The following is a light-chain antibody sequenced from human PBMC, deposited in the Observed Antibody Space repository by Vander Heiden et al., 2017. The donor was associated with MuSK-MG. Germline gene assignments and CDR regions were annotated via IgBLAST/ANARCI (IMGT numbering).Light chain of an antibody. CDR2: AAS. J-gene: IGKJ2*01. CDR1: QSISSY. Sequence: DIQMTQYPSSLSASVGDRVTINCRASQSISSYLNWYQQKPGKAPKLLIYAASSLQSGVPSSFSGSGSGTDFTLTISSLQPEDFATYYCQHSYSTPYTFGQGTKLEIK. V-gene: IGKV1-39*01. CDR3: QHSYSTPYT.